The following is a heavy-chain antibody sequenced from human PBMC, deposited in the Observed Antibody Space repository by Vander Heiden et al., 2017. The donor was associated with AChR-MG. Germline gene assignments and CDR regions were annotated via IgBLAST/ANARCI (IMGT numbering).Heavy chain of an antibody. V-gene: IGHV5-51*01. CDR2: IYPGDSDT. Sequence: EVQLVQSGAEVKKPGESLKISCKGSGFIFTNHWIVWVRQMPGKGLEWIGIIYPGDSDTRYSPSFQGQVTLSADASINTAYLQWNSLKASDTAIYFCAGLGNWYFEHWGQGTLVTVSS. CDR1: GFIFTNHW. CDR3: AGLGNWYFEH. J-gene: IGHJ4*02.